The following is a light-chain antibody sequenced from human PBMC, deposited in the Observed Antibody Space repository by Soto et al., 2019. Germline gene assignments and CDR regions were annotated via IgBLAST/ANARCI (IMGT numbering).Light chain of an antibody. V-gene: IGKV3-20*01. CDR3: QQYGSLSWT. Sequence: EIVLTQSPATLPLSPGESATLSCRASRSVSSYLAWYQQKPGQAPRLLIHGASTRATGIADRFSGSGSGTDFTLTISRLEPEDFAVYYCQQYGSLSWTFGQGTKVDIK. J-gene: IGKJ1*01. CDR1: RSVSSY. CDR2: GAS.